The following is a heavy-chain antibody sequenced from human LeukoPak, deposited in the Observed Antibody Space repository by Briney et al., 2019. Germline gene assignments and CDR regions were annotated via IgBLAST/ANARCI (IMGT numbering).Heavy chain of an antibody. CDR1: GGSFSDYA. Sequence: ASVKVSCKASGGSFSDYAVSWVRQAPGQGLEWMGWINPNSGGTNYAQKFQGRVTMTRDTSISTAYMELSRLRSDDTAVYYCARSADEYGDYLNWFDPWGQGTLVTVSS. D-gene: IGHD4-17*01. CDR3: ARSADEYGDYLNWFDP. CDR2: INPNSGGT. V-gene: IGHV1-2*02. J-gene: IGHJ5*02.